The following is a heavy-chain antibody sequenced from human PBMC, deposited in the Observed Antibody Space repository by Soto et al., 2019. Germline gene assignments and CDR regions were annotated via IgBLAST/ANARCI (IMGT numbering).Heavy chain of an antibody. CDR2: ISGSGGSA. D-gene: IGHD6-19*01. CDR3: AKGGSSGWYYFDY. V-gene: IGHV3-23*01. J-gene: IGHJ4*02. Sequence: EVQLLESGGALVHPGGSLRLSCAASGFTFSSCAMNWVRQAPEKGLEWVSTISGSGGSAYYADSVKGRFTISKDNSKNTLYLQMNSLRAEDTAVYCCAKGGSSGWYYFDYWGQGTLVTVSS. CDR1: GFTFSSCA.